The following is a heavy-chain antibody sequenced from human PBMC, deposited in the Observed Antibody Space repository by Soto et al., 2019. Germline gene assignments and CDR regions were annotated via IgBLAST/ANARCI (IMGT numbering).Heavy chain of an antibody. V-gene: IGHV3-48*03. Sequence: GGSLRLSCAASGFTFSSYEMNWVRQAPGKGLEWISYISPNSTTIYYSDSVKGRFTISRDNAKSSLNLQMNSLRAEDTAVYYCARAAGTLVRGVYGMDVWGQGTTVTV. CDR2: ISPNSTTI. J-gene: IGHJ6*02. D-gene: IGHD3-10*01. CDR3: ARAAGTLVRGVYGMDV. CDR1: GFTFSSYE.